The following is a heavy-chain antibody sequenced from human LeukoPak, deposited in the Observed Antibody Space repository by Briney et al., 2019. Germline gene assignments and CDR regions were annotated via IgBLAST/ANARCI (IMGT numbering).Heavy chain of an antibody. V-gene: IGHV3-23*01. CDR1: GFTFSSYV. J-gene: IGHJ4*02. CDR3: AKGGYDYIEIAYFDY. D-gene: IGHD5-12*01. Sequence: GGSLRLSCAASGFTFSSYVISWVRQAPGEGLEWVAPIIASSGSTLYADSVKGQFTLSRDNSKNMVYLQMNSLRAEDTAVYYCAKGGYDYIEIAYFDYWGQGTLVTVSS. CDR2: IIASSGST.